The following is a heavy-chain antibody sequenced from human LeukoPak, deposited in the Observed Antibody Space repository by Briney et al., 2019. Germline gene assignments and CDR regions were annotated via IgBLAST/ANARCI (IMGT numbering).Heavy chain of an antibody. J-gene: IGHJ4*02. D-gene: IGHD6-13*01. CDR3: VKEGSSSWPPY. CDR2: IYYSGTT. Sequence: SETLSPTCTVSGGSISSSVYYWGWIRQPPGKGLEWIGNIYYSGTTYYNPSLKSRVTISLDTSKNQFSLKLSSVTAADTAVYYCVKEGSSSWPPYWGQGTLVTVSS. V-gene: IGHV4-39*07. CDR1: GGSISSSVYY.